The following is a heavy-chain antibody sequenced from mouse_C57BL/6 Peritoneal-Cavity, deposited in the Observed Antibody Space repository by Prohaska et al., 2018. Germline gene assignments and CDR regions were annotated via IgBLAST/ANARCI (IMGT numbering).Heavy chain of an antibody. CDR2: IDPSDSET. D-gene: IGHD2-1*01. Sequence: QVQLQQPGAELVRPGSSVKLSCKASGYTFTSYWMHWVKQRPIQGLEWIGNIDPSDSETHYNQKFKDRATLTVDKSSRTAYMQLSSLTSEDSAVYYCAIYYGNYWYFDVWGTGTTVTVSS. CDR3: AIYYGNYWYFDV. V-gene: IGHV1-52*01. CDR1: GYTFTSYW. J-gene: IGHJ1*03.